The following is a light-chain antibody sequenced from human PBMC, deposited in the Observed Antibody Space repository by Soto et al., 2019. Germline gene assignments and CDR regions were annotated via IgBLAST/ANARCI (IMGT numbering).Light chain of an antibody. V-gene: IGKV1-39*01. CDR2: APS. J-gene: IGKJ3*01. Sequence: DIQMTQSPSSLSASVGDRVTITCRASQSISSYLNWYQQKPGKAPKLLIYAPSSLQSGVPSRFSGSGSGTDFTLTNSSLQPEDFATYYCQQSHSTLTFGPWTKVDIK. CDR1: QSISSY. CDR3: QQSHSTLT.